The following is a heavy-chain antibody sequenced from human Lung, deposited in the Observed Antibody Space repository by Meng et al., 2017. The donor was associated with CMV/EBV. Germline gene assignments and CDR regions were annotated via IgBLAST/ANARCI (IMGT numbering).Heavy chain of an antibody. Sequence: LRQPGAEFRLPGPCATARGSGSTWERQGPGQGLEWKGWVSIXNSRTNYAQKFQGRVTMTTDTSTATANKELRTLRSYDTAAYYGAKDLADHCIDSCYFDWWGQGTLVTVSS. V-gene: IGHV1-18*01. CDR2: VSIXNSRT. CDR3: AKDLADHCIDSCYFDW. CDR1: ATARGSG. D-gene: IGHD1-14*01. J-gene: IGHJ4*02.